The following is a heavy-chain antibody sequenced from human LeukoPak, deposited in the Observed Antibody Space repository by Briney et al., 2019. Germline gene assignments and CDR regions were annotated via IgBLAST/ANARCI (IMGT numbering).Heavy chain of an antibody. V-gene: IGHV1-2*02. CDR3: ARDTEFGFLEWLDYYMDV. Sequence: GASVKVPCKASGYTFTGYYMHWVRQAPGQGLEWMGWINPNSGGTNYAQKFQGRVTMTRDTSISTAYMELSRLRPDDTAVYYCARDTEFGFLEWLDYYMDVWGKGTTVTVSS. CDR1: GYTFTGYY. CDR2: INPNSGGT. D-gene: IGHD3-3*01. J-gene: IGHJ6*03.